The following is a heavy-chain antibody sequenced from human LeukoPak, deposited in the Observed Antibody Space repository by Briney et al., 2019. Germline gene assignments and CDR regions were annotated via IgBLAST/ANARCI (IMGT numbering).Heavy chain of an antibody. J-gene: IGHJ6*02. D-gene: IGHD4-17*01. V-gene: IGHV4-59*01. CDR3: AREDPQTTVPEGLDV. CDR1: GGSISRYY. CDR2: IYFSGAT. Sequence: SETLSLTCTVSGGSISRYYWSWIRQPPGKGLEWIGYIYFSGATNYNPSLKSRVTISVDTSKNQFSLKPSSVTAADTAVYYCAREDPQTTVPEGLDVWGQGTTVIVSS.